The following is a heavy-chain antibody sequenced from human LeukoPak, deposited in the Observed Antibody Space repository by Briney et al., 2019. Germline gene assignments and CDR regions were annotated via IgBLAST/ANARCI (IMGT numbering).Heavy chain of an antibody. D-gene: IGHD3-22*01. Sequence: SVKVSCKSSGGTFSSYAISWVRQAPGQGIEWMGGIIPIFGTANYAQKFQGRVTITADEYTSTAYMELSRLRSEDTAVYYCARAYYYDSSGYYSKYYFDYWGQGTLVTVSS. CDR2: IIPIFGTA. CDR3: ARAYYYDSSGYYSKYYFDY. V-gene: IGHV1-69*01. CDR1: GGTFSSYA. J-gene: IGHJ4*02.